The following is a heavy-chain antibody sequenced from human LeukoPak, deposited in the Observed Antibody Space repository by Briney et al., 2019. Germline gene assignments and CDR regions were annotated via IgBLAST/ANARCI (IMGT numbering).Heavy chain of an antibody. J-gene: IGHJ4*02. CDR2: ISISSSYI. CDR1: GFTFSSYW. D-gene: IGHD3-10*01. Sequence: GGSLRLSCAASGFTFSSYWMHWVRQAPGKGLEWVSSISISSSYIYYADSAKGRFTISRDNAKNSLYLQMNSLRAENTAVYYCAREGYYESGNYYRVMGFDYWGQGTLVTVSS. V-gene: IGHV3-21*01. CDR3: AREGYYESGNYYRVMGFDY.